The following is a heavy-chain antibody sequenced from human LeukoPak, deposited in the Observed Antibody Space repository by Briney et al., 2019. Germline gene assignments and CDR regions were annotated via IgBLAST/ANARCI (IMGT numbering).Heavy chain of an antibody. V-gene: IGHV1-2*02. CDR3: AGAGYRGNYYYYFDF. Sequence: GASVKVSCKASGYTFTGYYMHWVRQAPGQGLEWVGWINPDSGGTNYAQKFQGRVTMTRDTSTSTVYMQLSRLRSDDTAVYYCAGAGYRGNYYYYFDFWGQGTLVTVSS. CDR1: GYTFTGYY. D-gene: IGHD1-26*01. CDR2: INPDSGGT. J-gene: IGHJ4*02.